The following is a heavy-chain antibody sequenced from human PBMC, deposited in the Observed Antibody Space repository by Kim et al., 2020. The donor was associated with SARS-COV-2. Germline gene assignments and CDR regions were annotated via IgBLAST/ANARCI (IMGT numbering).Heavy chain of an antibody. J-gene: IGHJ5*02. D-gene: IGHD3-16*02. V-gene: IGHV1-3*01. CDR3: AREVGYIPPAQYNWFDP. Sequence: QGRVTITRDTSASTAYMELSSLRSEDTAVYYCAREVGYIPPAQYNWFDPWGQGTLVTVSS.